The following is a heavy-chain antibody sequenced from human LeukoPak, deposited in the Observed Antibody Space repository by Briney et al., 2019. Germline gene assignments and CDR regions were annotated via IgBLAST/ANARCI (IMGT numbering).Heavy chain of an antibody. D-gene: IGHD3-16*01. CDR1: GFTFSSYG. CDR2: MSLSTSGK. V-gene: IGHV3-NL1*01. J-gene: IGHJ3*02. CDR3: AKALTRWAFDM. Sequence: PGRSLRLSCAASGFTFSSYGMHWVRQAPGKGLEWVSSMSLSTSGKTYADSVKGRFTVSTDKAKNTLYLQMDSLRAEDTAMYYCAKALTRWAFDMWGQGTMVTVSS.